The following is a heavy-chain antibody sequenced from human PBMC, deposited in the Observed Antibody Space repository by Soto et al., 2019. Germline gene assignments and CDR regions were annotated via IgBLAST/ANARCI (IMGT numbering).Heavy chain of an antibody. CDR1: GFTFSIYA. Sequence: EVQLLESGGGLVQPGGYLRRSCAAAGFTFSIYAMSWVRQAPGKGLEWCSAISGSGGSTYYADSVKGRFTISREKSKNTLYLRMNSLRAYDTGIYYCAKATRGGAAILSLAYWGQGTLVTVSS. V-gene: IGHV3-23*01. CDR2: ISGSGGST. J-gene: IGHJ4*02. CDR3: AKATRGGAAILSLAY. D-gene: IGHD6-13*01.